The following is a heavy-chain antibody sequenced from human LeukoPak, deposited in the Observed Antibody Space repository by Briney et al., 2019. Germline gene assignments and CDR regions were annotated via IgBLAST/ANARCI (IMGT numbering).Heavy chain of an antibody. CDR3: ARSRIMITFGGVIAPPGY. V-gene: IGHV1-2*06. CDR1: GYTFTGYY. Sequence: GASVEVSCKASGYTFTGYYMHWVRQAPGQGLEWMGRINPNSGGTNYAQKFQGRVTMTRDTSISTAYMELSRLRSDDTAVYYCARSRIMITFGGVIAPPGYWGQGTLVTVSS. D-gene: IGHD3-16*02. CDR2: INPNSGGT. J-gene: IGHJ4*02.